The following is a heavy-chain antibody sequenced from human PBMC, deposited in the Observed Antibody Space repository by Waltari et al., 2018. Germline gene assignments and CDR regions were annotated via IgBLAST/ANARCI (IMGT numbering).Heavy chain of an antibody. V-gene: IGHV1-69*11. D-gene: IGHD2-15*01. Sequence: QVQLVQSGAEVKKPGSSVKVSCKASGGTFCSYAISWVRQAPGRGLVWMGGISRILVKANDSQKVQCTVTITADESTSTAYMERSSLRSEDTAVYDCASSRCSGGSCYPGDFDYWGQGTLVTVSS. CDR2: ISRILVKA. J-gene: IGHJ4*02. CDR1: GGTFCSYA. CDR3: ASSRCSGGSCYPGDFDY.